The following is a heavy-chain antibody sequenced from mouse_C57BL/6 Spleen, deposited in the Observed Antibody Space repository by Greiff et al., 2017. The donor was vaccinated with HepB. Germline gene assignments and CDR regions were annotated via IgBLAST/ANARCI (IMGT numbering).Heavy chain of an antibody. Sequence: ESGPGLVKPSQSLSLTCSVTGYSITSGYYWNWIRQFPGNKLEWMGYISYDGSNNYNPSLKNRISITRDTSKNQFFLKLNSVTTEDTATYYCARGGTAQATYYAMDYWGQGTSVTVSS. J-gene: IGHJ4*01. CDR1: GYSITSGYY. CDR2: ISYDGSN. CDR3: ARGGTAQATYYAMDY. D-gene: IGHD3-2*02. V-gene: IGHV3-6*01.